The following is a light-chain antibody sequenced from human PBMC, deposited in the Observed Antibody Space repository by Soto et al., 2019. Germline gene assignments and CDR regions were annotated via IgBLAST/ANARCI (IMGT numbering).Light chain of an antibody. V-gene: IGKV1-39*01. CDR1: QSIGSR. CDR2: AAS. CDR3: QQAYSRVT. Sequence: DIQMTQSPSSLSASVRDSVIITCRASQSIGSRLSWYQQKPGKAPNLLIYAASRLRSGVPSRFSGSKSGTDFTLTISDLQPEDFANYYCQQAYSRVTFGQGTRVEIK. J-gene: IGKJ1*01.